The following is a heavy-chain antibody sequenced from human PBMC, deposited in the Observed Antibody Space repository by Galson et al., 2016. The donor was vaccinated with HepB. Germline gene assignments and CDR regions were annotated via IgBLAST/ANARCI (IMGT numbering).Heavy chain of an antibody. D-gene: IGHD3-10*01. CDR3: TSIFGDVGGS. Sequence: SLRLSCAASGFNFTNAWMNWVRQGPGKGLEWVGRVKSKTHGGTIDYAAPVKGRFTISRDDLNNLLYLQMISLKVEDAAVYYCTSIFGDVGGSWGQGTLVTVSS. J-gene: IGHJ5*02. CDR1: GFNFTNAW. V-gene: IGHV3-15*01. CDR2: VKSKTHGGTI.